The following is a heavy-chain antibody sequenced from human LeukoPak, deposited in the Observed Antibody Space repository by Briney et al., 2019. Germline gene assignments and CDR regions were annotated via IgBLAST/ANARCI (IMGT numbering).Heavy chain of an antibody. CDR3: AKSGGMQLWSELDS. V-gene: IGHV3-21*01. CDR1: GFTFSSYS. CDR2: ISSSSSYI. J-gene: IGHJ4*02. D-gene: IGHD5-18*01. Sequence: GGSLRLSCAASGFTFSSYSMNWVRQAPGKGLEWVSSISSSSSYIYYADSVKGRFTISRDNSKNTLYLQMNSLRVEDTAVYHCAKSGGMQLWSELDSWGQGTLVTVSS.